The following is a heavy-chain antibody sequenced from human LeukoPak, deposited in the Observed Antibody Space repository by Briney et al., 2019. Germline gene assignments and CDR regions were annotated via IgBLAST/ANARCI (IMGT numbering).Heavy chain of an antibody. J-gene: IGHJ6*04. Sequence: SETLSLTCAVYGGSFSGYYSSWIRQPPGKGLEWIGEINHSGSTNYNPSLKSRVTISVDTSKNQFSLKLNSVTVADTAVYYCARGGGHFDVWGKGTAVTISS. CDR3: ARGGGHFDV. V-gene: IGHV4-34*01. CDR1: GGSFSGYY. CDR2: INHSGST.